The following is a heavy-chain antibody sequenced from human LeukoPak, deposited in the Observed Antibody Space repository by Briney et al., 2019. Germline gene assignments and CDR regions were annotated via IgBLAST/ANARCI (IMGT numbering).Heavy chain of an antibody. Sequence: GGSLRLSCAASGFTFSSYAMSWVRQAPGKGLEWVSAISGSGGSTYYADSVKGRFTISRDNSKNTLYLQMNSLRAEDTAVYYCAKVLGKGYYDSSGAFDIWGQGTMVTVSS. J-gene: IGHJ3*02. D-gene: IGHD3-22*01. CDR1: GFTFSSYA. CDR3: AKVLGKGYYDSSGAFDI. V-gene: IGHV3-23*01. CDR2: ISGSGGST.